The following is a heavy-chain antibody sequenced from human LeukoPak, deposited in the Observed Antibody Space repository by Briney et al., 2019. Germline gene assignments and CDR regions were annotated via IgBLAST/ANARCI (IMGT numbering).Heavy chain of an antibody. CDR2: IYATASGGT. J-gene: IGHJ4*02. V-gene: IGHV4-4*07. CDR1: GGSISSYY. D-gene: IGHD3-3*01. Sequence: SETLSLTCTVSGGSISSYYWSWIRQPAGKGLEWIGRIYATASGGTNYNPSLKSRVTMSVDTSRNQLSLRLSPVTAADTAIYYCTRADFWSGYRFDYWGQGSLVTVSS. CDR3: TRADFWSGYRFDY.